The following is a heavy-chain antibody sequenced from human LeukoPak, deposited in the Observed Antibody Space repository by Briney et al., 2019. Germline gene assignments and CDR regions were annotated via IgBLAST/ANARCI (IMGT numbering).Heavy chain of an antibody. Sequence: GGSLRLSCAASGFTFSSYAMSWVHQAPGKGLEWVSAISGSGGSTYYADSVKGRFTISRDNSKNTLYLQMNSLRAEDTAVYYCAKSLSWGRGSPTIDYWGQGTLVTVSS. CDR3: AKSLSWGRGSPTIDY. V-gene: IGHV3-23*01. CDR2: ISGSGGST. J-gene: IGHJ4*02. D-gene: IGHD7-27*01. CDR1: GFTFSSYA.